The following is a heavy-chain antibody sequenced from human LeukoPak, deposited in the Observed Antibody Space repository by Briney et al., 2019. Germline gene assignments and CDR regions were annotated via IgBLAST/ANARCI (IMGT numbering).Heavy chain of an antibody. CDR1: GFTFSCYA. Sequence: PGGSLRLSCAASGFTFSCYAMSWVRQAPGKGLEWVSAISSSGGSTYYADSVKGRFTISRDNSKNTLYLQMNSLRAEDTAVYYCAKGTPSYCSGGSCYSDYFDYWGQGTLVTVSS. CDR2: ISSSGGST. CDR3: AKGTPSYCSGGSCYSDYFDY. D-gene: IGHD2-15*01. J-gene: IGHJ4*02. V-gene: IGHV3-23*01.